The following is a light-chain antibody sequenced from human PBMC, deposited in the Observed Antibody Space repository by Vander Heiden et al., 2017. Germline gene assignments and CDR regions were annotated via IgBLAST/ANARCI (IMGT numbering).Light chain of an antibody. CDR1: QSINIW. Sequence: DIQVTQSPSTLSASVGDRVTITCRASQSINIWLAWYQQKPGKAPKLLIYKASSLESGVPARFSGSGSGTEFTLTISSLQPDDFATYYCQQYYSYSRTFGQGTKVEIK. CDR3: QQYYSYSRT. V-gene: IGKV1-5*03. J-gene: IGKJ1*01. CDR2: KAS.